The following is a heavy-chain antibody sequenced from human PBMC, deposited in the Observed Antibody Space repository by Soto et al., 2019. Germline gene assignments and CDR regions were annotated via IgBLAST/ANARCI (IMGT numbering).Heavy chain of an antibody. CDR1: GYTFNIYG. CDR2: ISPYNDNK. CDR3: ARELSALGTIDF. J-gene: IGHJ4*02. D-gene: IGHD1-7*01. V-gene: IGHV1-18*01. Sequence: ASVKVSCKASGYTFNIYGISWVRQAPGQGLEWMGWISPYNDNKKYAQNFQGRVTMTTDTSTSTAYMELTSLRSDETAVYYCARELSALGTIDFWGQGTLVTVSS.